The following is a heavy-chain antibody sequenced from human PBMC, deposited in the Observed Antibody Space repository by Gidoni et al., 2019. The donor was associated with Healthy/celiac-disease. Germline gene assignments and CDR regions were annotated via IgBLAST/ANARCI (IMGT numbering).Heavy chain of an antibody. D-gene: IGHD2-2*01. CDR1: GGSFSGYY. CDR3: ARAPPRRRYCSSTSCSRQNNWFDP. CDR2: INQSGST. J-gene: IGHJ5*02. V-gene: IGHV4-34*01. Sequence: QVQLQQWGAGLLKPSETLSLTCAVYGGSFSGYYWSWIRQPPGKGLEWIGEINQSGSTNYNQSLKSRVTISVDTSKNQFSLKLSSVTAADTVVYYCARAPPRRRYCSSTSCSRQNNWFDPWGQGTLVTVSS.